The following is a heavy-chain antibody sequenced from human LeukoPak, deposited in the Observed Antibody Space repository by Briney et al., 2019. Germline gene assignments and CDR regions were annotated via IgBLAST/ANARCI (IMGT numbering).Heavy chain of an antibody. J-gene: IGHJ1*01. CDR3: ARAPSEIGAYYPENFRH. CDR2: IKSDGST. Sequence: QPGGSLRLYCAASGFNFSSYWLQWVRQAPGKGLVWVSRIKSDGSTRYADSVKGRFTISRDNAKNTVSLQMNSLRAEDTGVYYCARAPSEIGAYYPENFRHWGQGALVTVSP. V-gene: IGHV3-74*01. CDR1: GFNFSSYW. D-gene: IGHD3-22*01.